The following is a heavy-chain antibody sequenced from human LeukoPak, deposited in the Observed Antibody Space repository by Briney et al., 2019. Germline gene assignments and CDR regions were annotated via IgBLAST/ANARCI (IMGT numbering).Heavy chain of an antibody. V-gene: IGHV3-21*01. CDR1: GFTFSSYS. CDR3: ARDFRGVAAELSDDAFDI. J-gene: IGHJ3*02. Sequence: GGSLRLSCAASGFTFSSYSMNWVRQAPGKGLEWVATISSSSSYIYYADSVKGRFTISRDNAKDSLYLQMNSLRAEDTAVYYCARDFRGVAAELSDDAFDIWGQGTMVTVSS. D-gene: IGHD6-13*01. CDR2: ISSSSSYI.